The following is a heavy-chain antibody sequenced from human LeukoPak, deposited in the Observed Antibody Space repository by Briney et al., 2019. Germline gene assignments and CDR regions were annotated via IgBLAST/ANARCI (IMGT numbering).Heavy chain of an antibody. CDR2: INSDGSST. J-gene: IGHJ4*02. Sequence: GGSLRLSCAASGFTFSSYWMHWVRQAPGKGLVWVSRINSDGSSTSYADSVKGRFTISRDNAKNTLYLQMNSLRAEDTAVYYCASHYYDSSGYLFDSWGQGTLVTVSS. V-gene: IGHV3-74*01. D-gene: IGHD3-22*01. CDR3: ASHYYDSSGYLFDS. CDR1: GFTFSSYW.